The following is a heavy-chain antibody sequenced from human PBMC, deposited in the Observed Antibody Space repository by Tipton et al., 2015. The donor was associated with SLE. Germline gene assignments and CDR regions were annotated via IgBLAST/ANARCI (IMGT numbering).Heavy chain of an antibody. CDR2: IYYTGTNT. Sequence: TLSLTCTVSGGSVSSSSKYWAWIRQPPGKGLEWIGSIYYTGTNTYYNSFLKSRVTMSVDTSKNQFSLRLTSVIAADTAVYYCARLHGYSYGLNWFDPWGQGTPISVSS. CDR1: GGSVSSSSKY. D-gene: IGHD5-18*01. CDR3: ARLHGYSYGLNWFDP. V-gene: IGHV4-39*07. J-gene: IGHJ5*02.